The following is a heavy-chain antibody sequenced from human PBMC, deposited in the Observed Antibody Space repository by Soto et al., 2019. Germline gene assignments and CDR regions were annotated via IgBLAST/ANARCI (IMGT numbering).Heavy chain of an antibody. Sequence: QVQLVQSGAEVKKPGASMKVSCKVSGYSLTEQSMHWVRQVPGQGLEWMGGFNPEDDDKVYAQKFQGRVTMTEDTSTHTASMEWRSLSSEDAAIYYGAGGLPRVRVVAWGWFDPWAHGTVVTVSS. CDR2: FNPEDDDK. CDR1: GYSLTEQS. D-gene: IGHD2-15*01. V-gene: IGHV1-24*01. J-gene: IGHJ5*02. CDR3: AGGLPRVRVVAWGWFDP.